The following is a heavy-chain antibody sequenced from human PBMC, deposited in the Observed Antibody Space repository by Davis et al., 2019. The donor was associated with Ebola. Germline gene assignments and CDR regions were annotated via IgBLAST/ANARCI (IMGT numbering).Heavy chain of an antibody. CDR3: ARATRAGLDV. CDR2: INPNSGVT. V-gene: IGHV1-2*04. D-gene: IGHD5-24*01. CDR1: GYTFTGYY. Sequence: ASVKVSCKASGYTFTGYYMHWVRQAPGQGLEWMGWINPNSGVTNYAQRFQGWVTMTRDTSISTAYMELSRLKSEDTAMYYCARATRAGLDVWGQGTTVTVS. J-gene: IGHJ6*02.